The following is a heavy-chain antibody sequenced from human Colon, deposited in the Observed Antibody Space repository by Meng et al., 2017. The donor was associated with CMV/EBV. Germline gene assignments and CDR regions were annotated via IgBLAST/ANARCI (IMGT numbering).Heavy chain of an antibody. D-gene: IGHD3-16*01. V-gene: IGHV3-7*01. Sequence: GESLKISCEASGFTLSSYWMSWVRQAPGKGLEWVANIKQDGSEKYYVDSVKGRFTISRDNAKNSLYLQMNSLRAEDTAVYYCARDGVPGAFDIWGQGTMVT. CDR1: GFTLSSYW. CDR2: IKQDGSEK. CDR3: ARDGVPGAFDI. J-gene: IGHJ3*02.